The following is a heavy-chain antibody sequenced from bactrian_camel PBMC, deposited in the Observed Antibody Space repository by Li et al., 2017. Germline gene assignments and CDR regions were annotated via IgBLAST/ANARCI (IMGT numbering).Heavy chain of an antibody. Sequence: VQLVESGGGSTHTGGSLRLDCALTTSTYYSNGFCMGWFRQAPGKDREAVATTSSNTVYYADSVKGRFTVARGDTKNTMYLQMNSLKIEDTAMYYCAIGVQHNGFLGQGTQVTVS. CDR1: TYYSNGFC. J-gene: IGHJ6*01. CDR3: AIGVQHNGF. D-gene: IGHD2*01. V-gene: IGHV3-2*01. CDR2: TSSNTV.